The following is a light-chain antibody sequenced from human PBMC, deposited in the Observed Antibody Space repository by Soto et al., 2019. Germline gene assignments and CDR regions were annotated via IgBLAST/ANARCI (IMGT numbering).Light chain of an antibody. CDR3: SSYTSDNTYV. CDR2: DVS. CDR1: SSDVGGYNY. V-gene: IGLV2-14*03. J-gene: IGLJ1*01. Sequence: QSALTQPASESGSPGQSITISCSGTSSDVGGYNYVSWYQQHPGKAPRVMIYDVSNRPSGVSDRFSGSKSGNTATLTISGLQAEDEADYYCSSYTSDNTYVFASGTKVTVL.